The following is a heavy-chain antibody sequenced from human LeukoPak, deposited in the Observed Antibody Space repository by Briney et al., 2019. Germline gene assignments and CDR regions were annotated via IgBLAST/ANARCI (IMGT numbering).Heavy chain of an antibody. CDR1: GGSFSGYY. J-gene: IGHJ4*02. CDR3: ARERRRFLEWLPGIEYYFDY. CDR2: INHSGST. V-gene: IGHV4-34*01. Sequence: KPSETLSLTCAVYGGSFSGYYWSWIRQPPGKGLEWIGEINHSGSTNYNPSLKSRVTISVDTSKNQFSLKLSSVTAADTAVYYCARERRRFLEWLPGIEYYFDYWGQGTLVTVSS. D-gene: IGHD3-3*01.